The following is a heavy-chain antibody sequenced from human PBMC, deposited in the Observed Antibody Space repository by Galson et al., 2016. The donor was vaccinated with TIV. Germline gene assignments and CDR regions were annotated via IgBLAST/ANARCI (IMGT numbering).Heavy chain of an antibody. J-gene: IGHJ5*02. CDR2: ISGYNGNK. D-gene: IGHD2-21*02. CDR1: GYTLSSYS. Sequence: SVKVSCKASGYTLSSYSISWVRQAPGQGLEWLGWISGYNGNKNYAQRFQGRVTMTTDTSTSTAYMELRSLRSDDTAVYYCARGQSDSRGFDPWGQGTLVTVSS. CDR3: ARGQSDSRGFDP. V-gene: IGHV1-18*01.